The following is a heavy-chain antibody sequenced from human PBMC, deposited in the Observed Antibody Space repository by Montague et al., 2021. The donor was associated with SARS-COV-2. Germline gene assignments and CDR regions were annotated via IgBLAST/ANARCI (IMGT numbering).Heavy chain of an antibody. D-gene: IGHD3-22*01. Sequence: SETLSLTCAVYGGSFSGYYWSWVRQAPGKGLEWIGEINHSGSTHXXPSLKSRVSMSVDTSKNQFSLKMSSVTAADTAVFYCARSREESTSIAVIITGGMHYFDSWGQGTMVTVSS. J-gene: IGHJ4*02. CDR3: ARSREESTSIAVIITGGMHYFDS. CDR1: GGSFSGYY. CDR2: INHSGST. V-gene: IGHV4-34*01.